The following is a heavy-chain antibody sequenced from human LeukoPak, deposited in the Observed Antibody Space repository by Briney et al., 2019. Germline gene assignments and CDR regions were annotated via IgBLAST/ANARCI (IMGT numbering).Heavy chain of an antibody. CDR1: GGSISSYY. V-gene: IGHV4-59*01. J-gene: IGHJ4*02. D-gene: IGHD3-3*01. CDR3: ARVPAYYDFWSGYYSTTGFDY. CDR2: IYYSGST. Sequence: SETLSLTCTVSGGSISSYYWSWIRQPPGKGLEWIGYIYYSGSTNYNPSLKSRVTISVDTSKNQFSLKLSSVTAADTAVYYCARVPAYYDFWSGYYSTTGFDYWGQGTLVTVSS.